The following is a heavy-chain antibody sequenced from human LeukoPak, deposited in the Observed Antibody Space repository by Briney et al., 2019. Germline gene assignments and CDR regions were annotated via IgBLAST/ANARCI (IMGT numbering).Heavy chain of an antibody. D-gene: IGHD6-13*01. CDR3: ASSSGYSSSWYPDY. CDR1: GYTFTGYY. CDR2: INPNSGGT. Sequence: ASVKVSCKASGYTFTGYYMHWVRQAPGQGLEWMGWINPNSGGTNYAQKFQGRVTMTRDTSISTAYMELSRLRSDDTAVYYCASSSGYSSSWYPDYWGQGTLVTVSS. V-gene: IGHV1-2*02. J-gene: IGHJ4*02.